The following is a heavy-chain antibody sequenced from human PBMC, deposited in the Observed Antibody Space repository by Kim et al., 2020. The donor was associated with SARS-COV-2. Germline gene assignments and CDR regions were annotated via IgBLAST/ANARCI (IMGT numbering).Heavy chain of an antibody. Sequence: ASVKVSCKASGYTFSGYHIHWVRQAPGQGLEWMGRINPNSGGINSAQRFQGRVTMTRDTSISTAYMELSSLRSDDTAVYYCARGGGDYKYYYYYGLDVWG. D-gene: IGHD4-17*01. CDR2: INPNSGGI. J-gene: IGHJ6*02. CDR3: ARGGGDYKYYYYYGLDV. CDR1: GYTFSGYH. V-gene: IGHV1-2*06.